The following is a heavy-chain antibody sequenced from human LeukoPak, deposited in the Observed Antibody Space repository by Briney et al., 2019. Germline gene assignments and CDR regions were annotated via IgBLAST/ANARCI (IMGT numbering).Heavy chain of an antibody. D-gene: IGHD1-1*01. Sequence: ASVKVSCKASGYTFTVYFMHWVRQAPGQGLEWMGMINPSAGSTDYAQKFQGRVTVTRDTSRSTVSMELRGLRSEDTAVYYCARDLAFTGTTRGLGEAFEFWGQGTMVTVSS. V-gene: IGHV1-46*01. J-gene: IGHJ3*01. CDR2: INPSAGST. CDR3: ARDLAFTGTTRGLGEAFEF. CDR1: GYTFTVYF.